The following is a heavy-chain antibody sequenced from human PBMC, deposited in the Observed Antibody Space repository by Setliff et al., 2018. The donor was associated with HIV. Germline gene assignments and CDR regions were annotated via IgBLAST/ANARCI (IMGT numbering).Heavy chain of an antibody. Sequence: TLSLTCTVSGASISSSSHHWAWIRQPPGKGLEYIGNIYYTGSTHHNPSLESRVATSVDTSKNQFSLKLSSVTAADTAVYYCARHARSITMTTDWYFDLWGRGTLITVSS. CDR3: ARHARSITMTTDWYFDL. V-gene: IGHV4-39*01. D-gene: IGHD3-22*01. CDR1: GASISSSSHH. CDR2: IYYTGST. J-gene: IGHJ2*01.